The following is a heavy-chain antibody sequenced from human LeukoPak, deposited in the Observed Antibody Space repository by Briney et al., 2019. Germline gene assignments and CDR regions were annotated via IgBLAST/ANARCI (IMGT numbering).Heavy chain of an antibody. Sequence: ASVKVSCKASGYTFTNYAMHWVRQAPGQRLEWMGWINLGNGNTKYSQKFQGRVTITRDTSASTAYMELSGLRSDDTAVYYCARLFSSSWIDYWGQGTLVTVSS. V-gene: IGHV1-3*01. CDR2: INLGNGNT. CDR3: ARLFSSSWIDY. J-gene: IGHJ4*02. CDR1: GYTFTNYA. D-gene: IGHD6-13*01.